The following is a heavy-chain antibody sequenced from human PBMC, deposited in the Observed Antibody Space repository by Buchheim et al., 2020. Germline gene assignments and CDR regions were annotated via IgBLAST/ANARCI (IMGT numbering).Heavy chain of an antibody. D-gene: IGHD1-1*01. J-gene: IGHJ6*03. CDR3: AKTYIYYYMDV. CDR2: ISYDGSNK. Sequence: QVQLVESGGGVVQPGRSLRLSCAASGFTFSSYGMHWVRQAPGKGLEWVAVISYDGSNKYYAVSVKGRFTISRDNSKNTLYLQMNSLRAEDTAVYYCAKTYIYYYMDVWGKGTT. CDR1: GFTFSSYG. V-gene: IGHV3-30*18.